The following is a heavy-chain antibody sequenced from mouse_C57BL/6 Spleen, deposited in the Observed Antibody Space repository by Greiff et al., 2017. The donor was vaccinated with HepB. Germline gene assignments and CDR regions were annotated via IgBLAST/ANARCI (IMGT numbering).Heavy chain of an antibody. D-gene: IGHD1-1*01. CDR3: ARALYYGSSSFAY. J-gene: IGHJ3*01. V-gene: IGHV5-4*01. CDR2: ISDGGSYT. Sequence: EVQLVESGGGLVKPGGSLKLSCAASGFTFSSYAMSWVRQTPEKRLEWVATISDGGSYTYYPDNVKGRFTISRDNAKNNLYLPMSHLKSEDTAMYYCARALYYGSSSFAYWGQGTLVTVSA. CDR1: GFTFSSYA.